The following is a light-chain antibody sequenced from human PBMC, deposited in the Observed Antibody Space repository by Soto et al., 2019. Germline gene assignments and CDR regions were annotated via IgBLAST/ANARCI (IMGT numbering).Light chain of an antibody. CDR2: DVS. CDR1: QSVRSSF. Sequence: EIVLTQSPATLSLSPGERATLSCRASQSVRSSFFAWYQQKPGQAPRLLIYDVSIRATGIPDRFSGSVSGTDFTLTINRLEPEDFAVYYCQQYENSVMYTFGQGTKLAIK. V-gene: IGKV3-20*01. CDR3: QQYENSVMYT. J-gene: IGKJ2*01.